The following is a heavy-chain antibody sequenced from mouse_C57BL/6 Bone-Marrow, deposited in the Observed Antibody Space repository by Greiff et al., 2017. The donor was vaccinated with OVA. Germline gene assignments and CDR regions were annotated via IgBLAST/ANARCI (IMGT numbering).Heavy chain of an antibody. Sequence: VQLQESGAELARPGASVKLSCKASGYTFTSYGISWVKQRTGQGLEWIGEIHPRSGNTYYNEKFKGKATLTADKSSSTAYMELRSLTSEDSAVYFCARDDGYPSWFAYWGQGTLVTVSA. V-gene: IGHV1-81*01. J-gene: IGHJ3*01. CDR2: IHPRSGNT. CDR3: ARDDGYPSWFAY. CDR1: GYTFTSYG. D-gene: IGHD2-3*01.